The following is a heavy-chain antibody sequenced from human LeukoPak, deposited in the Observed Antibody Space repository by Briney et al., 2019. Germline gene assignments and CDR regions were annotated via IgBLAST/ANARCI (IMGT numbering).Heavy chain of an antibody. CDR2: IYDSGST. J-gene: IGHJ5*02. CDR1: TLSTNA. Sequence: TLSTNAMSWVRQPPGKGLEWTGSIYDSGSTYYNPSLKSRVAISVDTSKNQFSLKLNSVTAADTAVYYCARHYGPWGQGTLVTVSS. CDR3: ARHYGP. V-gene: IGHV4-39*01. D-gene: IGHD3-10*01.